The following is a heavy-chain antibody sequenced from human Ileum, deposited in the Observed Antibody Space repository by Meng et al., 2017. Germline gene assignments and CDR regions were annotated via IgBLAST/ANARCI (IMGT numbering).Heavy chain of an antibody. CDR3: ARTISMRTDDY. CDR2: INPDGSEQ. CDR1: GFTFHNYA. V-gene: IGHV3-7*01. D-gene: IGHD2/OR15-2a*01. Sequence: GGSLRLSCAASGFTFHNYAMSWVRQAPGKGLEWVGNINPDGSEQYYVDSVKGRFTISRDNAKNSLYLQMDSLRADDTAVYYCARTISMRTDDYWGQGTLVTVSS. J-gene: IGHJ4*02.